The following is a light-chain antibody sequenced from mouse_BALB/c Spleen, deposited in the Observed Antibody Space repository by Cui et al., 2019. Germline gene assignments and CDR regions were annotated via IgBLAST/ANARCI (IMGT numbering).Light chain of an antibody. CDR3: QQGNTLPYMYT. Sequence: DIQMTQTTSSLSASLGDRVTISCRASQDISNYLNWYQQKPDGTVKLLICYTSRLHSGVPSRFSGSGSGTDYSLTISNLEQEDIATYVCQQGNTLPYMYTFGGGTKLEIK. V-gene: IGKV10-96*01. CDR1: QDISNY. CDR2: YTS. J-gene: IGKJ2*01.